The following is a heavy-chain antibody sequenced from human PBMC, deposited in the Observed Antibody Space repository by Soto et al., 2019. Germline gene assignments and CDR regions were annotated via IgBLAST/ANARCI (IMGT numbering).Heavy chain of an antibody. V-gene: IGHV4-59*01. D-gene: IGHD3-22*01. J-gene: IGHJ4*02. CDR2: IYYSGST. CDR1: GGSISSYY. Sequence: SETLSLTCTVSGGSISSYYWSWIRQPPGKGLEWIGYIYYSGSTNYNPSLKSRVTIPVDTSKNQFSLKLSSVTAADTAVYYCARGTDYSYYYDSSGPGLFDYWGQGTLVTVSS. CDR3: ARGTDYSYYYDSSGPGLFDY.